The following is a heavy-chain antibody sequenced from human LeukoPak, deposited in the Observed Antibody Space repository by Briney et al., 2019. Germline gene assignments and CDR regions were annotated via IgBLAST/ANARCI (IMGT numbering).Heavy chain of an antibody. D-gene: IGHD3-22*01. CDR2: IYHSGST. Sequence: SETLSLTCAVSGGFISSSNWWSWVRQPPGKGLEWIGEIYHSGSTNYNPSLKSRVIISVDKSKNQFSLKLSSVTAADTAVYFCARGPYSYDSSGAFDIWGQGTMVTVSS. V-gene: IGHV4-4*02. J-gene: IGHJ3*02. CDR1: GGFISSSNW. CDR3: ARGPYSYDSSGAFDI.